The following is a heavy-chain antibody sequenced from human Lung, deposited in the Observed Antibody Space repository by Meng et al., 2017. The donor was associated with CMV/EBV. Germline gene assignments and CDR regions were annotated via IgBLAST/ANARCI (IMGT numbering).Heavy chain of an antibody. J-gene: IGHJ6*02. CDR3: AKGLRYYCGMDV. CDR1: GFTFDDYA. V-gene: IGHV3-43D*03. CDR2: ISWDGGST. D-gene: IGHD6-19*01. Sequence: ESXKISXAASGFTFDDYAMHWVRQAPGKGLEWVSLISWDGGSTYYADSVKGRFTISRDNRKNSLYLQMNSLRAEDTALYYCAKGLRYYCGMDVWGQGTTVTVSS.